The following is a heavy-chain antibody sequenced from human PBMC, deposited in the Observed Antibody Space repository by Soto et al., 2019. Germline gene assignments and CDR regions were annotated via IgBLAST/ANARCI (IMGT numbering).Heavy chain of an antibody. CDR1: GYGFTTYW. CDR2: IYPGDSDT. V-gene: IGHV5-51*01. CDR3: ARFGYATSAPPDY. Sequence: PGESLKISCKGSGYGFTTYWIGWVRQTPGKGLEWMGIIYPGDSDTRYNPSFRGQVTISADKSINTAYLQWTSLKASDTAMYYCARFGYATSAPPDYWGRGTLVTVSS. D-gene: IGHD2-2*01. J-gene: IGHJ4*02.